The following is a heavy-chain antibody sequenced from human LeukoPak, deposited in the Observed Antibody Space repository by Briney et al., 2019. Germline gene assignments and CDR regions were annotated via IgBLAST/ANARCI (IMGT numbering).Heavy chain of an antibody. V-gene: IGHV1-46*01. J-gene: IGHJ1*01. CDR2: INPSGGST. CDR3: ARGWFGELLDAEYFQH. Sequence: ASVKVPCKASGYTFTSYYMHWVRQAPGQGLEWMGIINPSGGSTSYAQKFQGRVTMIRDTSTSTVYMELSSLRSEDTAVYYCARGWFGELLDAEYFQHWGQGTLVTVSS. CDR1: GYTFTSYY. D-gene: IGHD3-10*01.